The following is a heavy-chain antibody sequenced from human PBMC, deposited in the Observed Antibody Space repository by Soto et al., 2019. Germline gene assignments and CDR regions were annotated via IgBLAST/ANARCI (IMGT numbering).Heavy chain of an antibody. D-gene: IGHD3-10*01. J-gene: IGHJ6*02. CDR1: GGSISSGGYY. V-gene: IGHV4-31*03. CDR3: AKDYYGSGSLGYGMDV. CDR2: IYYSGTT. Sequence: SETLSLTCTVSGGSISSGGYYWTWIRQLPGKGLEWLGYIYYSGTTYYNPSLQSRVTISVDTSTNQFSLKLSSVTAADTAVYYCAKDYYGSGSLGYGMDVWGQGTTVTVSS.